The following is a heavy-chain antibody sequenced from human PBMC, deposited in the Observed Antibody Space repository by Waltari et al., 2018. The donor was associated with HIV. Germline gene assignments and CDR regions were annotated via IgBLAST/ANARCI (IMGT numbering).Heavy chain of an antibody. CDR1: GYTFSSYG. D-gene: IGHD2-15*01. CDR3: VKEGYCSGGSCYSGSLDI. J-gene: IGHJ3*02. Sequence: QVQLVQSGAEVKRPGASVKVSCKTSGYTFSSYGIRWVRQAPGQGIEWLGWISSSNIKTKDAQNFLGRVTMTTDTSTNTAYLELRSLRSDDTAVYYCVKEGYCSGGSCYSGSLDIWGQGTKVTVSS. V-gene: IGHV1-18*01. CDR2: ISSSNIKT.